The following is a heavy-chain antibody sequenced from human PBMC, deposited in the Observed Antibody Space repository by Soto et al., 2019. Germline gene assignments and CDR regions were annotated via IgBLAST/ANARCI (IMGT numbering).Heavy chain of an antibody. J-gene: IGHJ6*03. Sequence: EEQLVESGGGLVQPGGSLRLSCSASGFTFSNYWMSWVRQAPGKGLEWVANIKQDGSEKDYVDSVKGRFTISRDNAENSLSLQMNSLRAEDTAVYYCAREVSGYGDYMDVWGKGTTVTVSS. CDR3: AREVSGYGDYMDV. V-gene: IGHV3-7*01. CDR2: IKQDGSEK. CDR1: GFTFSNYW. D-gene: IGHD6-25*01.